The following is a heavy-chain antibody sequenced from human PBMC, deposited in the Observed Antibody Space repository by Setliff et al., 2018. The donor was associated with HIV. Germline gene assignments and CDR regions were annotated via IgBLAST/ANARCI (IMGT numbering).Heavy chain of an antibody. CDR1: GGSISSYY. V-gene: IGHV4-59*08. CDR2: IYSSGST. D-gene: IGHD2-15*01. J-gene: IGHJ3*02. Sequence: LSLTCSVAGGSISSYYWSWIRQPPGKGLECIGYIYSSGSTNYNPSLKSRVTISVDTSKNQLSLKLRSVTAADTAVYYCARHLRPRGVAVSDAFDIWGQGTMVTVSS. CDR3: ARHLRPRGVAVSDAFDI.